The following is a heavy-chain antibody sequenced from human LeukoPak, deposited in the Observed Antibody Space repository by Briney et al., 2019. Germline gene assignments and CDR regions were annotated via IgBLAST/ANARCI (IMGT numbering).Heavy chain of an antibody. V-gene: IGHV1-69*05. CDR3: ARADYGGNSRYYYYYMDV. Sequence: GASVKVSCKASGGTFSSYDISWVRQAPGQGLEWMGGIIPIFGTANYAQKFQGRVTITTDESTSTAYMELSSLRSEDTAVYYCARADYGGNSRYYYYYMDVWGKGTTVTVSS. CDR2: IIPIFGTA. D-gene: IGHD4-23*01. CDR1: GGTFSSYD. J-gene: IGHJ6*03.